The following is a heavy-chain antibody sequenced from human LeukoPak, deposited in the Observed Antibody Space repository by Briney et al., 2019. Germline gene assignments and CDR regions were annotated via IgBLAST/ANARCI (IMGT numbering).Heavy chain of an antibody. Sequence: SETLSLTCTVSGGSISSGGYYWSWIRQHPGKGLEWIGYIHYSGDTYYSPSLKSRLTISVDTSKNQFSLRLRSVTAADTAVYYCARVVAYDSTGYYLYYFDYWAREPWSPSPQ. D-gene: IGHD3-22*01. CDR3: ARVVAYDSTGYYLYYFDY. CDR1: GGSISSGGYY. V-gene: IGHV4-31*03. J-gene: IGHJ4*02. CDR2: IHYSGDT.